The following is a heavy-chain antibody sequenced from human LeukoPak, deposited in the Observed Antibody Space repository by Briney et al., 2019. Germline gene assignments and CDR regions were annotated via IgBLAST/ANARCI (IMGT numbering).Heavy chain of an antibody. D-gene: IGHD1-26*01. CDR1: GGPISSYY. CDR3: ARVGMTFRYFDL. Sequence: PSETLSLTCTVSGGPISSYYWSWIRQPPGKGLEWIGYIYYSGSTNYNPSLKSRVTISVDTSKNQFSLKLSSVTAADTAVYYCARVGMTFRYFDLWGRGTLVTVSS. CDR2: IYYSGST. V-gene: IGHV4-59*01. J-gene: IGHJ2*01.